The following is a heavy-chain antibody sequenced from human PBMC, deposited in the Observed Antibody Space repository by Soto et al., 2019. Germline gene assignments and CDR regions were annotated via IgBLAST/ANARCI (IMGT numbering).Heavy chain of an antibody. Sequence: ASVKVSCKASGGTFSSYAISWWRRAPGQGLEWMGEIIPIFGTANYAQKFQGRVTITADKSTSTAYMELSSLRSEDTAVYYCAGGEYCSGGSCYVFQHWGQGTLVTVSS. J-gene: IGHJ1*01. D-gene: IGHD2-15*01. CDR2: IIPIFGTA. V-gene: IGHV1-69*06. CDR3: AGGEYCSGGSCYVFQH. CDR1: GGTFSSYA.